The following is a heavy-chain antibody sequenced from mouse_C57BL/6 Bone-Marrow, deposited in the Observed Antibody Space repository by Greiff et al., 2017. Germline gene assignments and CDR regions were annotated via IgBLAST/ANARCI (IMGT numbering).Heavy chain of an antibody. CDR3: ARPPFAY. J-gene: IGHJ3*01. CDR1: GYTFTSYW. CDR2: IYPGSGST. Sequence: QVQLQQPGAELVKPGASVKMSCKASGYTFTSYWITWVKQRPGQGLEWIGDIYPGSGSTNYNEKFKSKATLTVDTSSSTAYMQPSSLTSGDSAVYYCARPPFAYWGQGTLVTVSA. V-gene: IGHV1-55*01.